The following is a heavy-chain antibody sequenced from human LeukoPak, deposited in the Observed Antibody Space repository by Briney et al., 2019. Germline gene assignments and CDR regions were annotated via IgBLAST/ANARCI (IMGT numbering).Heavy chain of an antibody. D-gene: IGHD3-22*01. Sequence: PGRSLRLSCAASGFTFSSYAMHWVRQAPGKGLEWVAVISYDGSNKYYADSVKGRFTISRDNSKNTLYLQMNSLRPEDTAVYYCAKDPVYDSSGYIDYWGQGTLVTVSS. CDR2: ISYDGSNK. V-gene: IGHV3-30-3*02. CDR1: GFTFSSYA. CDR3: AKDPVYDSSGYIDY. J-gene: IGHJ4*02.